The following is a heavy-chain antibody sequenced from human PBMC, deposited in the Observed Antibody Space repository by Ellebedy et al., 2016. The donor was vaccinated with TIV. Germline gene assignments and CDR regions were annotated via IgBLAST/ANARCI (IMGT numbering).Heavy chain of an antibody. V-gene: IGHV3-15*01. CDR3: TGPNYDYVWGSYYFDY. CDR2: IKSKTDGGTT. J-gene: IGHJ4*02. Sequence: PGGSLRLSCAASGFTFSNAWMSWVRQAPGKGLEWVGRIKSKTDGGTTDYAAPVKGRFTISRDDSKNTLYLQMNSLKTEDTAVYYCTGPNYDYVWGSYYFDYWGQGTLVTVSS. CDR1: GFTFSNAW. D-gene: IGHD3-16*01.